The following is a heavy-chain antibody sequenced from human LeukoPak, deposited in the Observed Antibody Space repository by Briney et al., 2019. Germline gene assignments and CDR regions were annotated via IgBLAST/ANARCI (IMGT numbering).Heavy chain of an antibody. J-gene: IGHJ3*02. CDR3: AKDTTGGAFDI. CDR1: GFTFSSYG. CDR2: IWYDGSNK. Sequence: QPGGSLRLSCAASGFTFSSYGMHWVRQAPGKGPEWVAVIWYDGSNKYYADSVKGRFTISRDNSKNALYLQMNSLRAEDTAVYYCAKDTTGGAFDIWGQGTMVTVSS. D-gene: IGHD4-17*01. V-gene: IGHV3-33*06.